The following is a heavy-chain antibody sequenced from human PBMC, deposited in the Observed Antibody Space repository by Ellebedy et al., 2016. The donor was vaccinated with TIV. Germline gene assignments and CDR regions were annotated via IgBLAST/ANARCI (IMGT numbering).Heavy chain of an antibody. CDR1: GFTFSEYA. CDR3: AKGSSAWPTHANWFAP. J-gene: IGHJ5*02. D-gene: IGHD3-22*01. V-gene: IGHV3-30-3*02. Sequence: GESLKISCVGSGFTFSEYAMHWVRQAPGKGLEWMAAISYDARDIQYAASVAGRFTVSRDNSENTVYLQMHSLTPEDTAVYSCAKGSSAWPTHANWFAPWGQGNLVTVSS. CDR2: ISYDARDI.